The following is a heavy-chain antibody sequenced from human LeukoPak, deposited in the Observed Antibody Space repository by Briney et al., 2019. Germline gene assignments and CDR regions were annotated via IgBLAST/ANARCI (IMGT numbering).Heavy chain of an antibody. V-gene: IGHV5-51*01. CDR2: IYPGDSDT. J-gene: IGHJ4*02. CDR3: ARADEDYYFDY. Sequence: GESLKISCKGSGYSFTSYWIGWVRQMPGKGLEWMGIIYPGDSDTRYSPSLQGQVTISADKSINTAYLQWSSLKASDSAMYYCARADEDYYFDYWGQGTLVTVSS. CDR1: GYSFTSYW. D-gene: IGHD3/OR15-3a*01.